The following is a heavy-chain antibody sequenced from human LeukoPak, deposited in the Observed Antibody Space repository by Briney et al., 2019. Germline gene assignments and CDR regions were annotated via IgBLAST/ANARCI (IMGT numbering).Heavy chain of an antibody. CDR2: ISAYNGNT. J-gene: IGHJ4*02. V-gene: IGHV1-18*01. CDR1: GYTFTSYG. D-gene: IGHD3-10*01. CDR3: ARSSHRDGDTFDY. Sequence: ASVKVSCKASGYTFTSYGISWVRQAPGQGLEWMGRISAYNGNTNYAQKLQGRVTMTTDPSTTTAYMELRSLRSDDTAVCYCARSSHRDGDTFDYWGQGTLVPVSS.